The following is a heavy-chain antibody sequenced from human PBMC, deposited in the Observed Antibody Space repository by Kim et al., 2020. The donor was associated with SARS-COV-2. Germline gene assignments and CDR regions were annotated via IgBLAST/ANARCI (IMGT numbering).Heavy chain of an antibody. D-gene: IGHD6-19*01. CDR3: ARGLGRVVAVAGSP. CDR1: GYTFTSYG. Sequence: ASVKVSCKASGYTFTSYGISWVRQAPGQGLEWMGWISAYNGNTNYAQKLQGRVTMTKDTSTSTAYMELRSLRSDDTAVYYCARGLGRVVAVAGSPWGQGTLVTVSS. V-gene: IGHV1-18*04. CDR2: ISAYNGNT. J-gene: IGHJ5*02.